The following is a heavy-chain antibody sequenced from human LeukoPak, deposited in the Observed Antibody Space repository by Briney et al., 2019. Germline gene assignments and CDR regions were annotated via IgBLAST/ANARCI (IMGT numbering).Heavy chain of an antibody. J-gene: IGHJ4*02. CDR2: IFASGSTT. V-gene: IGHV3-23*05. Sequence: PGGSLRLSCAASGFTFSGYAMSWVRQAPGKGLEWISLIFASGSTTKYADSVKGRFTISRDNSKNTLYLQMNSLRAEDTAVYYCARVPSTNVLLGYYWGQGTLVTVSS. CDR1: GFTFSGYA. D-gene: IGHD3-10*01. CDR3: ARVPSTNVLLGYY.